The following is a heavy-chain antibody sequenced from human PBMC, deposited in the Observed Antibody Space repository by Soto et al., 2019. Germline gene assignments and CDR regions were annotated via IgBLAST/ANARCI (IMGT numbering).Heavy chain of an antibody. V-gene: IGHV4-59*01. CDR1: GGSISSYY. CDR3: ARDGYSRGWYWFDP. CDR2: IYYSGST. Sequence: SETLSLTCTVSGGSISSYYWSWIRQPPGKGLEWIGYIYYSGSTNYNPSLKSRVTISVDTSKNQFSLKLSSVTAADTAVYYCARDGYSRGWYWFDPWGQGTLVTVSA. J-gene: IGHJ5*02. D-gene: IGHD6-19*01.